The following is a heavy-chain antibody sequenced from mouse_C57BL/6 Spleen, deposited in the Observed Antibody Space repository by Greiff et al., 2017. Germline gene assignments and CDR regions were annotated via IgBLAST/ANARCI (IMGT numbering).Heavy chain of an antibody. Sequence: QVQLQQSGAELVRPGSSVQLSCKASGYTFTSYWMDWVKQRPGQGLEWIGNIYPSDSETHYNQKFKDKATLTVDKSSSTAYMQLSSLTSEDSAVYYCARVDYYAMDYWGQGTSVTVSA. V-gene: IGHV1-61*01. CDR3: ARVDYYAMDY. CDR1: GYTFTSYW. J-gene: IGHJ4*01. CDR2: IYPSDSET.